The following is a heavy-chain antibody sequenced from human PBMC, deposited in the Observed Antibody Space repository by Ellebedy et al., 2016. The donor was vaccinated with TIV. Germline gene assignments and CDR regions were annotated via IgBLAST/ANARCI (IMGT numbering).Heavy chain of an antibody. V-gene: IGHV3-64*03. Sequence: GESLKISCSASGFTFSTYAMHWVRQAPGKGLEYVSGMSRKGSTTYYADSVKDRFSISRDNSKNTLYLQMSSLRAEDTAMYYCVKDYYDRSGSDAFDIWGQGTMVTVSS. J-gene: IGHJ3*02. CDR1: GFTFSTYA. D-gene: IGHD3-22*01. CDR3: VKDYYDRSGSDAFDI. CDR2: MSRKGSTT.